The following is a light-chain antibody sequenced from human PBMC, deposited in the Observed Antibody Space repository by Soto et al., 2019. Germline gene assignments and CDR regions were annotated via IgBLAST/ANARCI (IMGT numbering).Light chain of an antibody. J-gene: IGKJ3*01. CDR1: QDIEKW. CDR2: AAS. CDR3: HQAGTFPFT. V-gene: IGKV1-12*01. Sequence: DIQLTQSPSSVSASVGDTINITCRASQDIEKWLAWYQQKPGRAPKVLIYAASHLESGVPSRFSGSGSGTEFSLTISSLQTEDFATYFCHQAGTFPFTFGPGTKVDIK.